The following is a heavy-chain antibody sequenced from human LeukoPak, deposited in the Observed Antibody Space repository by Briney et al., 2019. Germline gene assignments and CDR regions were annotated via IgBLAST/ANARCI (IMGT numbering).Heavy chain of an antibody. V-gene: IGHV3-15*01. J-gene: IGHJ4*02. CDR2: IKSKTDGGTT. Sequence: GGSLRLSCAASGFTFSNAWMSWVRQAPGKGLEWVGRIKSKTDGGTTDYAAPVKGRFTISRDDSKNTLYLQMNSLKTEDTAVYYCTTVTQLWFSYSSYYFDYWGQGTLVTVSS. CDR1: GFTFSNAW. D-gene: IGHD5-18*01. CDR3: TTVTQLWFSYSSYYFDY.